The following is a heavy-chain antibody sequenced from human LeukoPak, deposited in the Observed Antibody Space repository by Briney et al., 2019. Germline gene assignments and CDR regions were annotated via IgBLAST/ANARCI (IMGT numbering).Heavy chain of an antibody. CDR1: GFTFSSYG. D-gene: IGHD3-16*02. CDR3: AKSKGGITFGGVIVSPYYFDY. Sequence: GGTLRLSCAASGFTFSSYGMSWVRQAPGKGLEWVSAISGSGGSTYYADSVKGRFTISRDNSKNTLYLQMNSLRAEDTAVYYCAKSKGGITFGGVIVSPYYFDYWGQGTLVTVSS. J-gene: IGHJ4*02. V-gene: IGHV3-23*01. CDR2: ISGSGGST.